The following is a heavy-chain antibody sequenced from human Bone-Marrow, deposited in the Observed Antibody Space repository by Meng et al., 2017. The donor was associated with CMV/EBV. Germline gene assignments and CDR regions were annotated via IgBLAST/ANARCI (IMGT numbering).Heavy chain of an antibody. V-gene: IGHV1-24*01. J-gene: IGHJ6*02. CDR2: FDPEDGET. Sequence: ASVKVSCKVSGYTLTELSMHWVRQAPGKGLEWMGGFDPEDGETIYAQKFQGRVTMTEDTSTDTAYMELSSLRSEDTAVYYCATSRGGVPAAHYYYYGMDVCGQGTTVTVSS. CDR1: GYTLTELS. D-gene: IGHD2-2*01. CDR3: ATSRGGVPAAHYYYYGMDV.